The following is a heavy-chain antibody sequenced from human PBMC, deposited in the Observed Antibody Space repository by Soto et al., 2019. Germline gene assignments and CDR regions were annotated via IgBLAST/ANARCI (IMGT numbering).Heavy chain of an antibody. J-gene: IGHJ6*02. Sequence: QVQLVQSGAEVKKPGSSVKVSCKASGGTFSSYTISWVRQAPGQGLDWMVRIIPILAISNYAQKFQGRVTLTAEKSQSTAYMELSRLRYENTELYYGSDVWGQGTTVNVSS. CDR3: SDV. V-gene: IGHV1-69*02. CDR1: GGTFSSYT. CDR2: IIPILAIS.